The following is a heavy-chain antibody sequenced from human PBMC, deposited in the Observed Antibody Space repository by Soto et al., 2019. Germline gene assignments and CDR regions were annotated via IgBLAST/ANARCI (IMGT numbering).Heavy chain of an antibody. CDR2: IYHSGST. V-gene: IGHV4-30-2*01. CDR1: GGSISSGGYS. CDR3: ASLITIFGVKRSLTPQEIDY. Sequence: PLETLSLTCAVSGGSISSGGYSCSWIRQPPGKGLEWIGYIYHSGSTYYNPSLKSRVTISVDRSKNQFSLKLSSVTAADTAVYYCASLITIFGVKRSLTPQEIDYWGQGTLLTVSS. D-gene: IGHD3-3*01. J-gene: IGHJ4*02.